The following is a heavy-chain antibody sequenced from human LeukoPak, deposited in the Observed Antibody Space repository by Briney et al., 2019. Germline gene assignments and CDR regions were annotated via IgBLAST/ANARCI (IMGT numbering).Heavy chain of an antibody. J-gene: IGHJ6*03. V-gene: IGHV3-30*04. CDR2: ISYDGSNK. Sequence: PGGSLRLSCAASGFTFSSYAMHWVRQAPGKGLEWVAVISYDGSNKYYADSVKGRFTISRDNSKNTLYLQMNSLRAEDTAVYYCARELIVDTAMVGLYYYYYYMDVWGKGTTVTVSS. D-gene: IGHD5-18*01. CDR3: ARELIVDTAMVGLYYYYYYMDV. CDR1: GFTFSSYA.